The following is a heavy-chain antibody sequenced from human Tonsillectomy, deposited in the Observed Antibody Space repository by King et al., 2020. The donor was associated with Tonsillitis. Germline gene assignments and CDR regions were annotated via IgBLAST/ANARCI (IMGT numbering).Heavy chain of an antibody. D-gene: IGHD3-3*01. V-gene: IGHV3-30-3*01. CDR1: GFTFSRYA. J-gene: IGHJ4*02. Sequence: VQLVESGGGVVQPGRSLRLSCAASGFTFSRYAIHWVRQAPGKGLEWVAVISYDGYNKYYTDSVKGRFTISRDNSKNTLFLQMNSLTPEDTAVYYCARDPLYDFWSGYYLDYWGQGTLVTVSS. CDR2: ISYDGYNK. CDR3: ARDPLYDFWSGYYLDY.